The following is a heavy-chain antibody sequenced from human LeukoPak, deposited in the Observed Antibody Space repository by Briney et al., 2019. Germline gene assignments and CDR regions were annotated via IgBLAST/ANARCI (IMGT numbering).Heavy chain of an antibody. Sequence: GGSLTLPCSASGFPFTNYEMNWARHATGRGLEWVSYIRKSGSNIYGADSVKGRFTISRDNAKTSLFLQMSSLRADDAAVYYCARNRDFYDSSGSVPLDYWGQGILVTVSS. CDR2: IRKSGSNI. CDR1: GFPFTNYE. J-gene: IGHJ4*02. D-gene: IGHD3-22*01. CDR3: ARNRDFYDSSGSVPLDY. V-gene: IGHV3-48*03.